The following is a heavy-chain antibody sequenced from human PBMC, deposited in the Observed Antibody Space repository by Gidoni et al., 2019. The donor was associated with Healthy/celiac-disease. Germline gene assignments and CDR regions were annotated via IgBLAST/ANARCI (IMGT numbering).Heavy chain of an antibody. J-gene: IGHJ5*02. Sequence: QVQLVQSGAEVKKPGSSVKVSCKASAGHFSSYAISWVRQAPGQGLEWMGGIIPIFGTANYAQKFQGRVTITADESTSTAYMELSSLRSEDTAVYYCARMGSSTSGGLNWFDPWGQGTLVTVSS. CDR1: AGHFSSYA. V-gene: IGHV1-69*01. CDR3: ARMGSSTSGGLNWFDP. CDR2: IIPIFGTA. D-gene: IGHD2-2*01.